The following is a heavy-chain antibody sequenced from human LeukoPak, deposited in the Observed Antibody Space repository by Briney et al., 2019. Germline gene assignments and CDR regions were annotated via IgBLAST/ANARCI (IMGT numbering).Heavy chain of an antibody. Sequence: GGSLRLSCAASGFTFSSYSMNWVRQAPGKGLEWVSYISSSSSTIYYADSVKGRFTISRDNSKNTLYLQMNSLRAEDTAVYYCANLHYDILTGYIYYFDYWGQGTLVTVSS. D-gene: IGHD3-9*01. CDR3: ANLHYDILTGYIYYFDY. CDR1: GFTFSSYS. J-gene: IGHJ4*02. CDR2: ISSSSSTI. V-gene: IGHV3-48*01.